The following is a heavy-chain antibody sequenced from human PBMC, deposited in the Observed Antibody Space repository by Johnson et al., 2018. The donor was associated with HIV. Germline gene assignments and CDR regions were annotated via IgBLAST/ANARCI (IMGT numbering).Heavy chain of an antibody. V-gene: IGHV3-66*01. CDR1: GFTVSSNY. D-gene: IGHD6-13*01. J-gene: IGHJ3*02. CDR2: IYSGGST. CDR3: TTDQQLAPTRYNDAFGI. Sequence: VQLVESGGGLVQPGGSLRLSCAASGFTVSSNYMSWVRQAPGKGLEWVSVIYSGGSTYYADSVKGRFTISRDHSKNTLYLQMNSLKTEDTAVYYCTTDQQLAPTRYNDAFGIWGQGTMVTVSS.